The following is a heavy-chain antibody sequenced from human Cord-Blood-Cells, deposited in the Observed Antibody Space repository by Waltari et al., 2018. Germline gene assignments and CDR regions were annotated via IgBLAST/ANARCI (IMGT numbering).Heavy chain of an antibody. CDR2: ISYDVSNK. Sequence: QVQLVESGGGVVQPGRSLRLSCAASGFTFSSYGMHWVRQAPGKGLEWVAVISYDVSNKYYADSVKGRFTISRDNSKNTLYLQMNSLRAEDTAVYYCAKEDSGDFGELLFAFDIWGQGTMVTVSS. D-gene: IGHD3-10*01. CDR1: GFTFSSYG. V-gene: IGHV3-30*18. J-gene: IGHJ3*02. CDR3: AKEDSGDFGELLFAFDI.